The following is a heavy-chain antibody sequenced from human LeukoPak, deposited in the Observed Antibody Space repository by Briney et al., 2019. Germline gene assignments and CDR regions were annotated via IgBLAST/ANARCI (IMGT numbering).Heavy chain of an antibody. Sequence: GGSLRLSCAASGFTFDDYAMSWVRQAPGKGLEWVSGINWNGGSTGYADSVKGRFAISRDNAKNSLYLQMNSLRAEDTAVYYCAELGITMIGGVWGKGTTVTISS. CDR1: GFTFDDYA. CDR2: INWNGGST. D-gene: IGHD3-10*02. CDR3: AELGITMIGGV. V-gene: IGHV3-20*04. J-gene: IGHJ6*04.